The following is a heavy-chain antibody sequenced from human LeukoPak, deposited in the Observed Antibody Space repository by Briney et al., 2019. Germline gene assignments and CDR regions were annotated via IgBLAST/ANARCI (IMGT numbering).Heavy chain of an antibody. V-gene: IGHV3-53*01. CDR2: IYSGGST. CDR1: GFTVSSNY. CDR3: VRDNFYGFDI. D-gene: IGHD4-17*01. J-gene: IGHJ3*02. Sequence: GGSLRLSCAASGFTVSSNYMSWVRQAPGKGLEWVSVIYSGGSTYYADSVKGRFTISRDNAKNSLYLQMNSLRDDDTAVYYCVRDNFYGFDIWGQGTLVTVSS.